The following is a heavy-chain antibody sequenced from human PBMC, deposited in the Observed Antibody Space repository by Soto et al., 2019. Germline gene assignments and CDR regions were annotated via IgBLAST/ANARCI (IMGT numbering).Heavy chain of an antibody. D-gene: IGHD3-3*01. CDR2: ISSSGSTI. V-gene: IGHV3-48*03. J-gene: IGHJ6*02. CDR1: GFTFSSYE. CDR3: ARDYGSTYYDFWSGYPTYGMDV. Sequence: PGGSLRLSCAASGFTFSSYEMNWVRQAPGKGLEWVSYISSSGSTIYYADSVKGRFTISRDNAKNSLYLQMNSLRAEDTAVYYCARDYGSTYYDFWSGYPTYGMDVWGQGTTVTVPS.